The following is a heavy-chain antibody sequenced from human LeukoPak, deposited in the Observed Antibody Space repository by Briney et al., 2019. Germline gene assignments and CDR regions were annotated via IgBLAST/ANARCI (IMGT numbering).Heavy chain of an antibody. CDR2: INPNSGGT. J-gene: IGHJ4*02. CDR1: GYTFTGYY. Sequence: ASVKVSCKASGYTFTGYYMHWVRQAPGQGLEWMGWINPNSGGTNYAQKFQGRVTMTRDTSTSTVYMELSSLRSEDTAVYYCATSRFGESQLDYWGQGTLVTVSS. V-gene: IGHV1-2*02. D-gene: IGHD3-10*01. CDR3: ATSRFGESQLDY.